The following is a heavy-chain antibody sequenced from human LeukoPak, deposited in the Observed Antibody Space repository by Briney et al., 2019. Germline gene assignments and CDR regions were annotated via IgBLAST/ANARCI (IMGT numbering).Heavy chain of an antibody. J-gene: IGHJ3*02. V-gene: IGHV1-18*04. D-gene: IGHD3-10*01. CDR2: ISAYNGNT. CDR3: ARPQYYYGSGSYSDAFDI. CDR1: GYTFTSYG. Sequence: GASVKVSCKASGYTFTSYGISWVRQAPGQGLEWMGWISAYNGNTNYARKLQGRVTMTTDTSTSTAYMELRSLRSDDTAVYYCARPQYYYGSGSYSDAFDIWGQGTMVTVSS.